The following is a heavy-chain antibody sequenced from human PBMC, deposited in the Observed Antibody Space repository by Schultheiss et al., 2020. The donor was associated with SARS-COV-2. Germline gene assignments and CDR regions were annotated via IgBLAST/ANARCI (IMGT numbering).Heavy chain of an antibody. CDR3: ARLQTIFGVVIDHDYYYYMDV. J-gene: IGHJ6*03. CDR2: ISSNGGST. D-gene: IGHD3-3*01. CDR1: GFTFSDHY. Sequence: GGSLRLSCVASGFTFSDHYMDWVRQAPGKGLEYVSAISSNGGSTYYANSVKGRFTISRDNSKNTLYLQMGSLRAEDMAVYYCARLQTIFGVVIDHDYYYYMDVWGKGTTVTVS. V-gene: IGHV3-64*01.